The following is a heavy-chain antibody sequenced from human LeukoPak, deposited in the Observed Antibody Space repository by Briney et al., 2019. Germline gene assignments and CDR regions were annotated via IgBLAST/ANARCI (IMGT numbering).Heavy chain of an antibody. J-gene: IGHJ5*02. CDR3: ARRWKHPRDRYCSSTSCYGVNWFDP. D-gene: IGHD2-2*01. V-gene: IGHV4-59*04. CDR1: GGSISSYY. Sequence: PSETLSLTCTVSGGSISSYYWSWIRQPPGKGLEWIGSIYHSGRTFYNPSLKSRVTISVDTSKNQFSLKLSSVTAADTAVYYCARRWKHPRDRYCSSTSCYGVNWFDPWGQGTLVTVSS. CDR2: IYHSGRT.